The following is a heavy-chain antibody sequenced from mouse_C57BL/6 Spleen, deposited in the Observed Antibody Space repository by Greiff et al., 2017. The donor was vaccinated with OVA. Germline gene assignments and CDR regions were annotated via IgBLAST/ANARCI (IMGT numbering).Heavy chain of an antibody. V-gene: IGHV1-63*01. Sequence: QVQLKQSGAELVRPGTSVKMSCKASGYTFTNYWIGWAKQRPGHGLEWIGDIYPGGGYTNYNEKFKGKATLTADKSSSTAYMQFSSLTSEDSAIYYCARRGGDYDYDEVSWFAYWGQGTLVTVSA. CDR2: IYPGGGYT. CDR3: ARRGGDYDYDEVSWFAY. D-gene: IGHD2-4*01. CDR1: GYTFTNYW. J-gene: IGHJ3*01.